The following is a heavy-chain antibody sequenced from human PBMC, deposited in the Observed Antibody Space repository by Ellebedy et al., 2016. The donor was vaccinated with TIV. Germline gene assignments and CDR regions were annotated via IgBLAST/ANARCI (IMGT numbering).Heavy chain of an antibody. CDR1: GGSITSVDYY. CDR2: IYYSGST. J-gene: IGHJ5*02. V-gene: IGHV4-39*07. Sequence: SETLSLXCTVSGGSITSVDYYWSWIRQHPGKGLEWIGSIYYSGSTYYNPSLKSRVTISVDTSKNQFSLKLSSVTAADTAVYYCARDSLGSSSSNDWFDPWGQGTLVTVSS. CDR3: ARDSLGSSSSNDWFDP. D-gene: IGHD6-13*01.